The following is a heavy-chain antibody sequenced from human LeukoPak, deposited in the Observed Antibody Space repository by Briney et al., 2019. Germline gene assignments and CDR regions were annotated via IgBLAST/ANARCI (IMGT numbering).Heavy chain of an antibody. D-gene: IGHD5-12*01. V-gene: IGHV3-23*01. CDR2: ISGSGYST. J-gene: IGHJ4*02. CDR3: AKEAGYSGYDYPDY. CDR1: GFTFSSYA. Sequence: PGGSLRLSCAASGFTFSSYAMSWVRQAPGKGLEWVSAISGSGYSTYYADSVKGRLTISRDNSKNTLYLQRNSLRAEDTAVYYCAKEAGYSGYDYPDYWGQGTLVTVSS.